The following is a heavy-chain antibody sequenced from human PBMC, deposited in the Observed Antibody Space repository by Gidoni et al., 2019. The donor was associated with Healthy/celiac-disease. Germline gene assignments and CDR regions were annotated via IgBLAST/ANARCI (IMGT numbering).Heavy chain of an antibody. CDR1: GGTFSSYA. J-gene: IGHJ3*02. Sequence: GGTFSSYAISWLRQAPGQGLEWMGRIIPILGIANYAQKFQGRVTITADKSTSTAYMELSSLRSEDTAVYYCARGNGVRGVIPTPDDAFDIWGQGTMVTVSS. D-gene: IGHD3-10*01. V-gene: IGHV1-69*04. CDR3: ARGNGVRGVIPTPDDAFDI. CDR2: IIPILGIA.